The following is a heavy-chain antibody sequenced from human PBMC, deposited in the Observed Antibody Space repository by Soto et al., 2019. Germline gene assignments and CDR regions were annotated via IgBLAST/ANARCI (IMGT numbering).Heavy chain of an antibody. Sequence: QITLKESGPTLVKPTQTLTLTCTFSGFSLTTRGVGVGWIRQPPGKALECLALIYWDDDKRYSPSLQSRLSIPKDNSKNQGGLTNNNGDPVETATYYCAHIPNYYQYDWFDPWGQGTLVSVSS. J-gene: IGHJ5*02. CDR2: IYWDDDK. CDR1: GFSLTTRGVG. D-gene: IGHD3-16*01. V-gene: IGHV2-5*02. CDR3: AHIPNYYQYDWFDP.